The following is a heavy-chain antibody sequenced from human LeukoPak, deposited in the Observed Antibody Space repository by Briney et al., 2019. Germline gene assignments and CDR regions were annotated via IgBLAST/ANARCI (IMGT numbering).Heavy chain of an antibody. CDR2: IIPIFGTA. CDR1: GGTFSSYA. CDR3: AIRIVVVPAAFDY. J-gene: IGHJ4*02. V-gene: IGHV1-69*13. D-gene: IGHD2-2*01. Sequence: SVKVSCKASGGTFSSYAISWVRQTPGQGLEWMGGIIPIFGTANYAQKFQGRVTITADESTSTAYMELSSLRSEDTAVYYCAIRIVVVPAAFDYWGQGTLVTVSS.